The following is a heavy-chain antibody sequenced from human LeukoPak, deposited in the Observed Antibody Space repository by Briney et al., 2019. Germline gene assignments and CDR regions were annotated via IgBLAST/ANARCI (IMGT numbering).Heavy chain of an antibody. CDR2: INSDGSST. V-gene: IGHV3-74*01. D-gene: IGHD3-10*01. Sequence: GGSLRLSCAASGFIFSTYSMNWVRQAPGKGLVWVSRINSDGSSTSYADSVKGRFTISRDNAKNTLYLQMNSLRAEDTAVYYCARGGRGVICDYWGQGTLVTVSS. CDR1: GFIFSTYS. CDR3: ARGGRGVICDY. J-gene: IGHJ4*02.